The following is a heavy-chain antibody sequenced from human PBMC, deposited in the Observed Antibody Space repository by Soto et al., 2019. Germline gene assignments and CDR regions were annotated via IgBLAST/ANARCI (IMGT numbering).Heavy chain of an antibody. J-gene: IGHJ4*02. CDR3: ARGWGRIFDY. D-gene: IGHD7-27*01. Sequence: QVQLQQWGAGLLKPSETLSLTCAVYGGSFSGYYWNWIRQPPGKGLAWIGEINHSGSTNYNPSHKSRVTISVDTSKNQFSLKLSSVTAADTAVYYCARGWGRIFDYWGQGTLVTVSS. V-gene: IGHV4-34*01. CDR2: INHSGST. CDR1: GGSFSGYY.